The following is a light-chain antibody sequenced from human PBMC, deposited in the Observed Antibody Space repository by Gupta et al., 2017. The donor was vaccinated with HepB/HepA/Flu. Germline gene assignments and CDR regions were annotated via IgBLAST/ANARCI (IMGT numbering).Light chain of an antibody. CDR3: CSYAGSSSHVV. J-gene: IGLJ2*01. CDR2: EVS. CDR1: SSDVGSYNL. V-gene: IGLV2-23*02. Sequence: QSALTQPDSVSGSPGQSITISCTGTSSDVGSYNLVSWYQQHPGKAPKLMIYEVSKRPSGVSNRFSGSKSGTTASLTISGLQAEDEADYYCCSYAGSSSHVVFGGGTKLTVL.